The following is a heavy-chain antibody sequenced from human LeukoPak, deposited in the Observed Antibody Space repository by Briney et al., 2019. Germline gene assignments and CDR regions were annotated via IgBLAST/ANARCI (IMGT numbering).Heavy chain of an antibody. J-gene: IGHJ2*01. CDR2: IYYSGST. V-gene: IGHV4-31*03. Sequence: PSETLSLTCTVSGGSISSGGYYWSWIRQHPGKGLGWIGYIYYSGSTYYNPSLKSRVTISVDTSKNQFSLKLSSVTAADTAVYYCARAAGSPPYWYFDLWGRGTLVTVSS. CDR1: GGSISSGGYY. D-gene: IGHD6-19*01. CDR3: ARAAGSPPYWYFDL.